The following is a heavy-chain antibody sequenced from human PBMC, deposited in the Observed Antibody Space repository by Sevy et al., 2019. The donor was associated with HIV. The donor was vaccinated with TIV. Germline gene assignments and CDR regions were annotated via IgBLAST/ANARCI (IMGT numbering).Heavy chain of an antibody. CDR1: GDSVSTNSVT. V-gene: IGHV6-1*01. CDR3: VRGHTSGTYDYYMDV. J-gene: IGHJ6*03. Sequence: SQTLSLTCAISGDSVSTNSVTWNWIRQSPSRGLEWLGRTYYRSKWSNDYAVSVKSRITINPDTSKNQFSLHLNSVTPEDTAVYYCVRGHTSGTYDYYMDVWGKGTTVTASS. D-gene: IGHD6-13*01. CDR2: TYYRSKWSN.